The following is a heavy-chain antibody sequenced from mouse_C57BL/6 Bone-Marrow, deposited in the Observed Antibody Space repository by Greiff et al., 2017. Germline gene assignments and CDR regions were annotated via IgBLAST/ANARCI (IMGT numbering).Heavy chain of an antibody. CDR2: IDPENGDT. CDR3: TPSGNGGTY. Sequence: VQLQQSGAELVRPGASVKLSCTASGFNIKDDYMHWVKQRPEQGLEWIGWIDPENGDTEYASKFQGKATITADTSSNTAYLQLSSLTSEDTAVYYCTPSGNGGTYWGQGTLVTVSA. D-gene: IGHD2-1*01. CDR1: GFNIKDDY. V-gene: IGHV14-4*01. J-gene: IGHJ3*01.